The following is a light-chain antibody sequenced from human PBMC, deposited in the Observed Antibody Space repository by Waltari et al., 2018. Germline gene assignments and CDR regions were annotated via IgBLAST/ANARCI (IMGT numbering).Light chain of an antibody. CDR2: GAS. J-gene: IGKJ1*01. Sequence: EIALTQSPATLSLSPGERATISCRASQRLSSSHLAWYQHKRGQAPRLLISGASTRAKGIPDRFSASGSGTDFTLTVSRLEPEDFAVYYCQQCGSSPWTFGQGTTVEI. V-gene: IGKV3-20*01. CDR1: QRLSSSH. CDR3: QQCGSSPWT.